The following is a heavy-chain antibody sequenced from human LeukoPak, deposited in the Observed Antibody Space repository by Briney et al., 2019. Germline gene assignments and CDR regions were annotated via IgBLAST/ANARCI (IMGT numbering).Heavy chain of an antibody. Sequence: PGGSLRLSCAASGFTFSDYYMSWIRQAPGKGLEWVSYISSSGSTIYYADSVKGRFTISRDSAKNSLYLQMNSLRAEDTAVYYCARLDSYGYAVDYWGQGTLVTVSS. CDR2: ISSSGSTI. D-gene: IGHD5-18*01. V-gene: IGHV3-11*01. J-gene: IGHJ4*02. CDR1: GFTFSDYY. CDR3: ARLDSYGYAVDY.